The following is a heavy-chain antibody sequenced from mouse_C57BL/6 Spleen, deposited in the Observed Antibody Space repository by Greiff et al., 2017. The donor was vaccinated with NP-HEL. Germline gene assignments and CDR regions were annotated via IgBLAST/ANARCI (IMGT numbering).Heavy chain of an antibody. CDR1: GYTFTSYD. J-gene: IGHJ2*01. V-gene: IGHV1-85*01. Sequence: VQGVESGPELVKPGASVKLSCKASGYTFTSYDINWVKQRPGQGLEWIGWIYPRDGSTKYNEKFKGKATLTVDTSSSTAYMELHSLTSEDSAVYFCAREGYSNYVGDWGQGTTLTVSS. CDR3: AREGYSNYVGD. D-gene: IGHD2-5*01. CDR2: IYPRDGST.